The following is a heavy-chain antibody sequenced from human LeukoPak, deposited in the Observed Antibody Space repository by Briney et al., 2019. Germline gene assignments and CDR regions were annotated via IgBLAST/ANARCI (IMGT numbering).Heavy chain of an antibody. CDR2: VLRSGRT. D-gene: IGHD1-14*01. Sequence: SETLSLTCAVYGQSDSGSRSYWAWIRQPQGKGLEWIGNVLRSGRTTYTPALESRVSISMDSSKNQFSLTLTSVTAADTAVYYCAKEPDGIRFDPWGQGTLVTVSS. J-gene: IGHJ5*02. CDR1: GQSDSGSRSY. CDR3: AKEPDGIRFDP. V-gene: IGHV4-34*12.